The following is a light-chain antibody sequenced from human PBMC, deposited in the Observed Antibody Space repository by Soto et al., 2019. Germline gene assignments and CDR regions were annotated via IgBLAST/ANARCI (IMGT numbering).Light chain of an antibody. CDR3: HQYVRSPYT. V-gene: IGKV3-20*01. CDR2: GAS. J-gene: IGKJ3*01. CDR1: QSVSSTY. Sequence: EIVLTQSPGTLSLSPGERATLSCRASQSVSSTYLAWYQQKPGQAPRLLIFGASSRATGIPDRFSGSGSGKEFTLTIGRLEPEAFAVYYCHQYVRSPYTFGPGTKLDIK.